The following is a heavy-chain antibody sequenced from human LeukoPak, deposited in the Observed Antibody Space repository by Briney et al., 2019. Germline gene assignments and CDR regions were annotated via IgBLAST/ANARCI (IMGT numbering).Heavy chain of an antibody. CDR2: INPSGGST. D-gene: IGHD6-19*01. V-gene: IGHV1-46*01. CDR3: ARVYSSGFIGY. CDR1: GYTFTSYY. J-gene: IGHJ4*02. Sequence: ASVEVSCTASGYTFTSYYMHWVRQAPGQGLEWMGIINPSGGSTSYAQKFQGRVTMTRDTSTSTVYMELSSLRSEDTAVYYCARVYSSGFIGYWGQGTLVTVSS.